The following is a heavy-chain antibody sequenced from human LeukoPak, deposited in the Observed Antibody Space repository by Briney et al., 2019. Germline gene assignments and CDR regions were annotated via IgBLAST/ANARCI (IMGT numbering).Heavy chain of an antibody. Sequence: GGSLRLSCAASGFTLSSYEMNWVRQAPGKGLEWVSYISSSGTTIYYADSVKGRFTISRDNAKNSLYLQMNSLRAEDTAVYYCVLYDSSGYYNAYWGQGTLVTVSS. V-gene: IGHV3-48*03. J-gene: IGHJ4*02. CDR3: VLYDSSGYYNAY. D-gene: IGHD3-22*01. CDR2: ISSSGTTI. CDR1: GFTLSSYE.